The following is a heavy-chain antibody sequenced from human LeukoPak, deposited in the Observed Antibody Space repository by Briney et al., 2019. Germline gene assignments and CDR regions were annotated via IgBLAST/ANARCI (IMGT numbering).Heavy chain of an antibody. CDR2: IYWDDDK. J-gene: IGHJ5*02. V-gene: IGHV2-5*02. CDR1: GFSLNTSGLS. Sequence: SGPTLVKPPQTLTLTCTFSGFSLNTSGLSVVWIRQPPGKALECLALIYWDDDKRYSPSLKSRLTITKDSSKNQVVLTMTNMDPVDTATYYCAHKDNDGDWFDPWGQGTLVTVSS. CDR3: AHKDNDGDWFDP. D-gene: IGHD1-1*01.